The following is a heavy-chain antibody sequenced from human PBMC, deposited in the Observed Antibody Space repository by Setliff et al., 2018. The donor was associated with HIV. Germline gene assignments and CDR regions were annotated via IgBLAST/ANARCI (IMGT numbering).Heavy chain of an antibody. Sequence: GASVKVSCKASGYLFTGYYMHWVRQAPGQGLEWMGWISVNSGGTKYDQKFQGRVTITRDTSISTAYMEVSSLRSDDTAVYYCAREGSPIYYFDYWSQGTLVTVSS. CDR2: ISVNSGGT. V-gene: IGHV1-2*02. CDR1: GYLFTGYY. D-gene: IGHD3-10*01. J-gene: IGHJ4*02. CDR3: AREGSPIYYFDY.